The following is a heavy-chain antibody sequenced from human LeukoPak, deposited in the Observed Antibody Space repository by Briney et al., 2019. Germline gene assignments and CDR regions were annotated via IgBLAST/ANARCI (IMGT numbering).Heavy chain of an antibody. CDR3: AKYYYSSGSQRFFDY. Sequence: GGSLRLSCAASGFTFSSYTMSWVRQAPGKGLEWVSVIYSGGSTYYADSVKGRFTISRDNSKNTLYLQMNSLRAEDTAVYYCAKYYYSSGSQRFFDYWGQGTLVTVSS. CDR2: IYSGGST. V-gene: IGHV3-23*03. CDR1: GFTFSSYT. J-gene: IGHJ4*02. D-gene: IGHD3-10*01.